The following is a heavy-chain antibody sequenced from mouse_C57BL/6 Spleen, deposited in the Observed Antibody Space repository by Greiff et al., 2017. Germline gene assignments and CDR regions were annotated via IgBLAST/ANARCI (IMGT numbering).Heavy chain of an antibody. D-gene: IGHD2-10*01. CDR3: TRSYYGNYSMDY. CDR1: GYTFTDYE. J-gene: IGHJ4*01. CDR2: IDPETGGT. Sequence: VQLQQSGAELVRPGASVTLSCKASGYTFTDYEMHWVKQTPVHGLEWIGAIDPETGGTAYNQKFKGKAILTADKSSSTAYMELRSLTSEDSAVYYCTRSYYGNYSMDYWGQGTSVTVSS. V-gene: IGHV1-15*01.